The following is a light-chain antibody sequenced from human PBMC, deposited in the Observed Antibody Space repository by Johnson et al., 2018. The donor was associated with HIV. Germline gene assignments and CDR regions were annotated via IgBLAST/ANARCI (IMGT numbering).Light chain of an antibody. J-gene: IGLJ1*01. CDR3: ATWDSSLSAYV. CDR1: SSNIGNNY. CDR2: ENN. V-gene: IGLV1-51*02. Sequence: QSVLTQPPSVSAAPGQKVTISCSGSSSNIGNNYVSWYQQLPGTAPKLLIYENNKRPSGIPDRFSGSKSGTSATLGITGLQTGDEADYYCATWDSSLSAYVVGPGTKVTIL.